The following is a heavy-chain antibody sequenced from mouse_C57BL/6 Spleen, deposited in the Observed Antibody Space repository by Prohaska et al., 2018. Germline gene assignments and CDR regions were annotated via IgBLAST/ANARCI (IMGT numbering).Heavy chain of an antibody. V-gene: IGHV1-75*01. J-gene: IGHJ1*03. Sequence: QVQLQQSGPELVKPGASVKISCKASGYTFTDYYINWVKQRPGQGLEWIGWIFPGSGSTYYNEKFKGKATLTVDKSSSTAYMLHSSLTSEDSAVYFCARLRLHSYWYFDVWGTGTTVTVSS. CDR1: GYTFTDYY. CDR3: ARLRLHSYWYFDV. CDR2: IFPGSGST. D-gene: IGHD3-2*02.